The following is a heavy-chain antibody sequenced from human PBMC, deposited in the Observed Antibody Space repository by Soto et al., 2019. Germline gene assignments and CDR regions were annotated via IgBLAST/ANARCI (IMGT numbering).Heavy chain of an antibody. CDR2: ISAYNGNT. J-gene: IGHJ6*01. V-gene: IGHV1-18*04. CDR1: GYTFTSYG. Sequence: VASVKVSCKASGYTFTSYGISWVRQAPLQVLEWMVCISAYNGNTNYAQKLQGRVTMTTDTSTSTAYMELRSLRSDDTAVYYCTLYDFWSGGQRREVWGQGTTVTLSS. CDR3: TLYDFWSGGQRREV. D-gene: IGHD3-3*01.